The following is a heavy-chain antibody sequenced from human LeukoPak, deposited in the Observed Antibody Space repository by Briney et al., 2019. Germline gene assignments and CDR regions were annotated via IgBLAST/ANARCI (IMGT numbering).Heavy chain of an antibody. J-gene: IGHJ5*02. Sequence: SETLSLTCTVSGGSISSYYWSWIRQPAGKGLEWFGRIYTSGSITYNPSLKSRVSMSVDTSKNQFSPKLSSVTAADTAVYYCARDSGTTGEVKFDPWGQGTLVTVSS. CDR2: IYTSGSI. V-gene: IGHV4-4*07. CDR1: GGSISSYY. CDR3: ARDSGTTGEVKFDP. D-gene: IGHD3-10*01.